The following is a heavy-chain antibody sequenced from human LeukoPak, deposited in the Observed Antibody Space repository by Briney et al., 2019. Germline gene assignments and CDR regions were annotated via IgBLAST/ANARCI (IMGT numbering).Heavy chain of an antibody. D-gene: IGHD3-22*01. V-gene: IGHV3-33*01. CDR2: IWYDGSNK. CDR3: ARDSAPYYYDSSGYYQDC. Sequence: GGSLRLSCAASGFTFSSYGMHWVRQAPGKGLEWVAVIWYDGSNKYYADSVKGRFTISRDNSKNTLYLQMNSLRAEDTAVYYCARDSAPYYYDSSGYYQDCWGQGTLVTVSS. J-gene: IGHJ4*02. CDR1: GFTFSSYG.